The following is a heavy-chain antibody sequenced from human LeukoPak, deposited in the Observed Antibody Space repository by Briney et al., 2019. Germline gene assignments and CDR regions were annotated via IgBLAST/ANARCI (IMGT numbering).Heavy chain of an antibody. J-gene: IGHJ4*02. CDR3: ARNWGYFDY. CDR1: VFSFSPYW. V-gene: IGHV3-7*03. Sequence: GGSLRLSCVASVFSFSPYWMNWVGQAAGKGVEGVANRKEEGSEKYYVDSVKGRFTISRDNAKNSLYLQMNSLRAEDTAVYYCARNWGYFDYWGQGTLVTVSS. CDR2: RKEEGSEK. D-gene: IGHD7-27*01.